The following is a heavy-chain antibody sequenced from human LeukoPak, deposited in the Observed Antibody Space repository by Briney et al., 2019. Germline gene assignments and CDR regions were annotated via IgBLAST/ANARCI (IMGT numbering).Heavy chain of an antibody. D-gene: IGHD2-2*01. J-gene: IGHJ6*02. V-gene: IGHV1-2*06. CDR3: AREPAAWDYYYYGMDV. Sequence: GASVKVSCKASGYTFTSYYMHWVRQAPGQGLEWMGRINPNSGGTNYAQKFQGRVTMTRDTSISTAYMELSRLRSDDTAVYYCAREPAAWDYYYYGMDVWGQGTTVTVSS. CDR2: INPNSGGT. CDR1: GYTFTSYY.